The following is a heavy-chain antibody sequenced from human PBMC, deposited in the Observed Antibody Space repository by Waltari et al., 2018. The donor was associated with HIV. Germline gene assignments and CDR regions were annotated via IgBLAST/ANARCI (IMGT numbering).Heavy chain of an antibody. V-gene: IGHV6-1*01. CDR2: TYYRSKWYN. J-gene: IGHJ4*02. D-gene: IGHD3-3*01. CDR1: GDSVSSNSAG. CDR3: VRGGYDLSTGYRGFFDF. Sequence: QVQLQQSGPRLVRPSQTLSLTCVISGDSVSSNSAGWNWIRKSPSRGLEWLGRTYYRSKWYNDYAVSLKSRITINADTSNNQFSLRLTSVTPDDTAVYYCVRGGYDLSTGYRGFFDFWGQGILVTVSS.